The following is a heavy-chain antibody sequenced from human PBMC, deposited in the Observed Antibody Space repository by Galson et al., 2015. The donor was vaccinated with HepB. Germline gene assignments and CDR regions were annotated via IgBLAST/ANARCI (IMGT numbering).Heavy chain of an antibody. CDR1: GYTFTGYY. CDR3: ARVGGSGLPDCSGGSCYSLDYYYMDV. Sequence: SVKVSCKASGYTFTGYYMHWVRQAPGQGLEWMGWINPNSGGTNYAQKFQGRVTMTRDTSISTAYMELSRLRSDDTAVYYCARVGGSGLPDCSGGSCYSLDYYYMDVWGKGTTVTVSS. CDR2: INPNSGGT. J-gene: IGHJ6*03. D-gene: IGHD2-15*01. V-gene: IGHV1-2*02.